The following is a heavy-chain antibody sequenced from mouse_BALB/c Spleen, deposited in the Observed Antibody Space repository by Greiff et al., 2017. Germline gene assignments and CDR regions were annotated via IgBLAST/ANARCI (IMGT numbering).Heavy chain of an antibody. V-gene: IGHV1-69*02. J-gene: IGHJ4*01. CDR3: TLCYGNPLYAMDY. CDR2: IDPSDSYT. Sequence: QVQLQQPGAELVKPGASVKLSCKASGYTFTSYWMHWVKQRPGQGLEWIGEIDPSDSYTNYNQKFKGKATLTVDKSSSTAYMQLSSLTSEDSAVYYCTLCYGNPLYAMDYWGQGTSVTVSS. D-gene: IGHD2-1*01. CDR1: GYTFTSYW.